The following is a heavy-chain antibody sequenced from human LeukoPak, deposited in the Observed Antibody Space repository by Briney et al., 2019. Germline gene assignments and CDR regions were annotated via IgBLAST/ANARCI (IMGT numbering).Heavy chain of an antibody. J-gene: IGHJ5*02. D-gene: IGHD3-9*01. CDR1: GFTVSSNY. CDR2: IYSGGST. CDR3: ARDSYKGDNYDILTGLGWFDP. V-gene: IGHV3-66*01. Sequence: QSGGSLRLSCAASGFTVSSNYMSWVRQAPGKGLEWVSVIYSGGSTYYADSVKGRSTISRDNSKNTLYLQMNSLRAEDTAVYYCARDSYKGDNYDILTGLGWFDPWGQGTLVTVSS.